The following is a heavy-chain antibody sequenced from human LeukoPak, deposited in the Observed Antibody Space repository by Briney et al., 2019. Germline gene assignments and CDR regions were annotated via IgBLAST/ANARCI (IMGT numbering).Heavy chain of an antibody. CDR3: ARGSGYPPDAFDI. D-gene: IGHD3-22*01. J-gene: IGHJ3*02. V-gene: IGHV3-30-3*01. Sequence: GGSLRLSCAASGFTFSSYAMHWVRQAPGKGLEWVAVISYDGSNKYYADSVKGRFTISRDNSKNTLYLQMNSLRAEDTAVYYCARGSGYPPDAFDIWGQGTMVAVSS. CDR2: ISYDGSNK. CDR1: GFTFSSYA.